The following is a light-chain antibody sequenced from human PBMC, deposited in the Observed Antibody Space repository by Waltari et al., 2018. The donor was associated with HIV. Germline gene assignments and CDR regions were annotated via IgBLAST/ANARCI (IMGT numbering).Light chain of an antibody. J-gene: IGKJ4*01. V-gene: IGKV1-39*01. CDR3: QQSFNTPLT. Sequence: DIQMTQSPSSLSASIGDRVTLTCRASQNISSYLNWYQQKPGKAPRFLIYAASSLQSGVPSTFSGSGSGTDFNLTISSLQREDFATYYCQQSFNTPLTFGGGTKVEIK. CDR1: QNISSY. CDR2: AAS.